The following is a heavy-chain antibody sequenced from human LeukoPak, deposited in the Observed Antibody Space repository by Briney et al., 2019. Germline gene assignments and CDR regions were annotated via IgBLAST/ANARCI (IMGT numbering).Heavy chain of an antibody. CDR2: FSSGGRT. V-gene: IGHV3-53*01. J-gene: IGHJ4*02. Sequence: GGSLRLSCAASGFTVSTYSMSWVRQAPGKGLEWVATFSSGGRTSYADSVKGRFTISRDTSQNTVFLQMNSLRDEDTALYYCASILYGWGQGTLVTVSS. CDR1: GFTVSTYS. CDR3: ASILYG. D-gene: IGHD2-2*02.